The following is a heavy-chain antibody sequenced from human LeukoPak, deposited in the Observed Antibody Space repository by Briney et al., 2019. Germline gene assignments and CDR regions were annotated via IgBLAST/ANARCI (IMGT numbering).Heavy chain of an antibody. CDR2: IYYSGST. Sequence: PSETLSLTCTVSGGSISKYYWSWIRQPPGEGLEWIGYIYYSGSTNYNPSLKSRVTISVDTSKNQFSLKLSSVTAADTAVYYCARGGGYCSGGSWYHFDYWGQGTLVTVST. CDR3: ARGGGYCSGGSWYHFDY. D-gene: IGHD2-15*01. CDR1: GGSISKYY. V-gene: IGHV4-59*01. J-gene: IGHJ4*02.